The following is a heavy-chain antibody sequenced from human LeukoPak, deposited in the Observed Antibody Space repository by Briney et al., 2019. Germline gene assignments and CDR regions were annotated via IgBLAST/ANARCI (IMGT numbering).Heavy chain of an antibody. J-gene: IGHJ4*02. D-gene: IGHD6-19*01. CDR3: ARDRAAVAVDY. CDR2: IWYDGSNK. V-gene: IGHV3-33*01. Sequence: GGSLRLSCAASGFTFSSYGMHWVRQAPGKGLEWVAVIWYDGSNKYYADSVKGRFTISRGNSKNTLYLQMNSLRAEDTAVYYCARDRAAVAVDYWGQGTLVTVSS. CDR1: GFTFSSYG.